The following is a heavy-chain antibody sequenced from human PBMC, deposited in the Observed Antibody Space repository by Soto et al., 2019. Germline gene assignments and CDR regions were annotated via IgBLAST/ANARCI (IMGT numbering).Heavy chain of an antibody. CDR3: ARVPDVLLWFGETPLANELFDY. J-gene: IGHJ4*02. V-gene: IGHV1-18*01. CDR2: ISAYNGNT. CDR1: GYTFTSYG. Sequence: GASVKVSCKASGYTFTSYGISWVRQAPGQGLEWMGRISAYNGNTNYAQKLQGRVTVTTDTSTSTAYMELRSLRSDDTAVYYCARVPDVLLWFGETPLANELFDYWGQGTLVTVSS. D-gene: IGHD3-10*01.